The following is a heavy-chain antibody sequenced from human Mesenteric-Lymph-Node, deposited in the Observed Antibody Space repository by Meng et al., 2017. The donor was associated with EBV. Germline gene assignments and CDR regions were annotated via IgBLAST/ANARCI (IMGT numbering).Heavy chain of an antibody. D-gene: IGHD3-10*01. CDR2: YDPEDGEP. CDR3: ARRGRWFYGSDY. V-gene: IGHV1-24*01. J-gene: IGHJ4*02. Sequence: QVQLAHSGAEVRRPGASVKVSCKVSGYSLSELSMHWVRQAPGKGLEWVGGYDPEDGEPIYAQEFQGRVTMTRNTSTNTAYMELSSLRSEDTAVYYCARRGRWFYGSDYWGQGTLVTVSS. CDR1: GYSLSELS.